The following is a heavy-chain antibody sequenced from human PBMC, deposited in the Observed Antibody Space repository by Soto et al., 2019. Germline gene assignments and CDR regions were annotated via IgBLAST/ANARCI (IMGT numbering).Heavy chain of an antibody. D-gene: IGHD2-15*01. CDR3: ARDGIVVVVAAILTFDY. CDR1: GFTFSSYS. Sequence: EVQLVESGGGLVQPGGSLRLSCAASGFTFSSYSMNWVRQAPGKGLEWVSYISSSSSTIYYADSVKGRFTIPRDNAKNSLYLQMNSLRDEDTAVYYCARDGIVVVVAAILTFDYWGQGTLVTVSS. CDR2: ISSSSSTI. J-gene: IGHJ4*02. V-gene: IGHV3-48*02.